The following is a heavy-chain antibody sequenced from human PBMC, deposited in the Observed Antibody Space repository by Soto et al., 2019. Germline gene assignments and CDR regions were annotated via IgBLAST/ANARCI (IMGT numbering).Heavy chain of an antibody. CDR2: IYYSGST. J-gene: IGHJ5*02. CDR3: GPSYPTSGPYSFDT. V-gene: IGHV4-31*03. Sequence: SETLSLTCTVSGGSISSGGYYWCWIRQHPGKGLEWIGYIYYSGSTYYNPSLNSRVTISVDTSKNQFSLKLRSVTAADTAVYYCGPSYPTSGPYSFDTWGQGTLVTVSS. D-gene: IGHD2-15*01. CDR1: GGSISSGGYY.